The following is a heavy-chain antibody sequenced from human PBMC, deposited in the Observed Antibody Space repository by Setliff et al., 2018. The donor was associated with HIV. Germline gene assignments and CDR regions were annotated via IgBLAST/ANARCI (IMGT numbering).Heavy chain of an antibody. V-gene: IGHV4-59*08. D-gene: IGHD3-22*01. J-gene: IGHJ3*02. CDR2: VSYSGST. CDR3: ARHLYYYDSSGYPAFDI. CDR1: GGSISSHF. Sequence: SETLSLTCTVSGGSISSHFWSWIRQPPGKGLEWIGTVSYSGSTNYNPSLKSRVTIYVDTSKNQFSLKLSSVTAADTAVYYCARHLYYYDSSGYPAFDIWGQGTMVTVSS.